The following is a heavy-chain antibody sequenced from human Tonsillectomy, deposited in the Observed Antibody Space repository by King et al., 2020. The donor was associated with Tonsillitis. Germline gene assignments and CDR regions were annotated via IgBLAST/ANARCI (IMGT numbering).Heavy chain of an antibody. Sequence: VQLVESGGGVVQPGRSLKLSCAASGFSFSHYGMHWVRQAPGKGLEWVAVIWHDGSNKQYADSVKGRFTISRDNSKNRLYLQMNSLRVEDTAVYYCARDSCGGDCYFPDYWGQGTLVIVSS. V-gene: IGHV3-33*01. D-gene: IGHD2-21*01. CDR3: ARDSCGGDCYFPDY. CDR1: GFSFSHYG. CDR2: IWHDGSNK. J-gene: IGHJ4*02.